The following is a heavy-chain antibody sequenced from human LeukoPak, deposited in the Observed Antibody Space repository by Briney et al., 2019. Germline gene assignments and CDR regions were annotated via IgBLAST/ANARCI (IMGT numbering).Heavy chain of an antibody. CDR1: GYTFTSAH. J-gene: IGHJ4*02. V-gene: IGHV1-46*01. CDR2: LKSTGDTT. Sequence: ASVKVSRKTSGYTFTSAHMHWVRQAPGQGLEWVGILKSTGDTTVYAQKFQGRVTVTRDTSTSTVYMDLSSLRSEDTAVYYCVREDAHTYYFDFWGPGTLVTVSS. D-gene: IGHD2-2*01. CDR3: VREDAHTYYFDF.